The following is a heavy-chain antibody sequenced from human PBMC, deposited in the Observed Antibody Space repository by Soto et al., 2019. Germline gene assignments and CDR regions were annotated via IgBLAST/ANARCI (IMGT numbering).Heavy chain of an antibody. CDR2: IVPSGGSA. CDR1: GYTFTNNY. Sequence: ASVKVSCKASGYTFTNNYIHWVRQAPGQGLEWVGIIVPSGGSANYAPKFHGRVTMTRDTSTSTLYMELSSLRSEDTAVYYCARSAYDDSGFYSSYWYFDLWGRGTLVTVSS. CDR3: ARSAYDDSGFYSSYWYFDL. V-gene: IGHV1-46*01. J-gene: IGHJ2*01. D-gene: IGHD3-22*01.